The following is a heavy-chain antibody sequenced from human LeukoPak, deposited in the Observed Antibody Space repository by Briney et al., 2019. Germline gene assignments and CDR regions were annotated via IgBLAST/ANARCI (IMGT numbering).Heavy chain of an antibody. Sequence: PGGSLRLSCAASGFTFSDYTMNWVRQAPGKGLEWVSSIIGSSSYIYYADSVKGRFTISRDNAKNSLYLQMKSLRAEDTAVYYCARGGYSSGWYVLYYFDFWGQGSLVTVSS. CDR2: IIGSSSYI. CDR3: ARGGYSSGWYVLYYFDF. V-gene: IGHV3-21*01. D-gene: IGHD6-19*01. J-gene: IGHJ4*02. CDR1: GFTFSDYT.